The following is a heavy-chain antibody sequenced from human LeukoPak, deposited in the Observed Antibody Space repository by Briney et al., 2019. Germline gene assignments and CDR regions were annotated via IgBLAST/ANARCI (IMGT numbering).Heavy chain of an antibody. CDR3: ARDLGYCTNGVCYLFDY. V-gene: IGHV1-18*01. Sequence: ASVKVSCKASGYTFTSYGISWVRQAPGQGLEWMGWISAYNGNTNYAQKFQGRVTMTRDTSISTAYMELSRLRSDDTAVYYCARDLGYCTNGVCYLFDYWGQGTLVTVSS. J-gene: IGHJ4*02. D-gene: IGHD2-8*01. CDR2: ISAYNGNT. CDR1: GYTFTSYG.